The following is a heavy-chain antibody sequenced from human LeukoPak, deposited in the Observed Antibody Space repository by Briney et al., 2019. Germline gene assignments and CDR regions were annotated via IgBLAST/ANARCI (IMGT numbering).Heavy chain of an antibody. V-gene: IGHV7-4-1*02. CDR2: INTNTGNP. D-gene: IGHD2-15*01. CDR1: GYTFTSYA. J-gene: IGHJ6*03. CDR3: ARDYCSGGSCYLKGGAGYMDV. Sequence: ASVKVSCKASGYTFTSYAMNWVRQAPGQGLEWMGWINTNTGNPTYAQGFTGRFVFSLDTSDSTAYLQISSLKAEDTAVYYCARDYCSGGSCYLKGGAGYMDVWGKGTTVTVSS.